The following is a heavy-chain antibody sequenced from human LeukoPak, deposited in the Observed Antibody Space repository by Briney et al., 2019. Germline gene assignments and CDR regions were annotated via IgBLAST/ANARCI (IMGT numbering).Heavy chain of an antibody. J-gene: IGHJ6*02. CDR1: GFTFSSHW. CDR2: INSDGSST. Sequence: PGGSLRLSCAASGFTFSSHWMHWVRQAPGKGLVWVSRINSDGSSTSYADSVKGRFTISRDNAKNTLYLQMNSLRAEDTAVYYCARDGMVRGVMTAPPAYYYYYYGMDVWGQGTTVTVSS. V-gene: IGHV3-74*01. CDR3: ARDGMVRGVMTAPPAYYYYYYGMDV. D-gene: IGHD3-10*01.